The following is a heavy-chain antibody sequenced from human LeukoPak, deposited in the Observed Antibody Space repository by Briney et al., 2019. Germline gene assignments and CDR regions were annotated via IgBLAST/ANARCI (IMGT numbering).Heavy chain of an antibody. D-gene: IGHD1-26*01. CDR1: GGSISSYY. Sequence: SETLSLTCTVSGGSISSYYWNWIRQPPGKGLEWIGYIFYSGTTNYNPSLKSRVSMSVDTSKNQFSLKVSSVTAADTAVYYCASSEWELRGMAIDYWGQGTLVTVSS. V-gene: IGHV4-59*08. CDR3: ASSEWELRGMAIDY. CDR2: IFYSGTT. J-gene: IGHJ4*02.